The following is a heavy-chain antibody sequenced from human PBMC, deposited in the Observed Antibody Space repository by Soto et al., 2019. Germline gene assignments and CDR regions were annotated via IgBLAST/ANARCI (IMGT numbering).Heavy chain of an antibody. V-gene: IGHV3-9*01. CDR2: ISWNSGSI. Sequence: EVQLVESGGGLVQPGRSLRLSCAASGFTFDDYAMHWVRQAPGKGLEWVSGISWNSGSIGYADSVKGRFTISRDNAKNSLYLQMNSLRAEDTALYYCAKDKVDGDYVHDAFDIWGHGTMVTVSS. J-gene: IGHJ3*02. CDR3: AKDKVDGDYVHDAFDI. D-gene: IGHD4-17*01. CDR1: GFTFDDYA.